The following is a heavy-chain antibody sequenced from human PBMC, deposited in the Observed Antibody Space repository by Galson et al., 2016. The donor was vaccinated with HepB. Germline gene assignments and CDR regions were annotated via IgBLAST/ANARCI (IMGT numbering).Heavy chain of an antibody. CDR1: AYTFSYYA. D-gene: IGHD3-22*01. V-gene: IGHV3-23*01. J-gene: IGHJ4*02. Sequence: SLRLSCAASAYTFSYYAMTWVRQAPGKGLEWVSTVSGSGKHTFYADSVRGRFTISRDNSKGTVLLQMHSLRADDTAVYYCASADYYDNRGYFDSWGQGTRVTVSS. CDR2: VSGSGKHT. CDR3: ASADYYDNRGYFDS.